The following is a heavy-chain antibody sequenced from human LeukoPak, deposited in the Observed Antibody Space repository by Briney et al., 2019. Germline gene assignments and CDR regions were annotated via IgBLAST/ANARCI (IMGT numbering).Heavy chain of an antibody. J-gene: IGHJ4*02. D-gene: IGHD1-1*01. CDR3: ARGDYYNLHDY. V-gene: IGHV4-34*01. CDR2: INHSGST. Sequence: SETLSLTCAVYGGSFSGYYWSWIRQPPGKGLERIGEINHSGSTNYNPSLKSRVTISVDTSKNQFSLKLSSVTAADTAVYYCARGDYYNLHDYWGQGTLVTVSS. CDR1: GGSFSGYY.